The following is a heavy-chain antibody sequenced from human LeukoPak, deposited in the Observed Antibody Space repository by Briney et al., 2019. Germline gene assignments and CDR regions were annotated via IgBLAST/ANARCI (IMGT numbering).Heavy chain of an antibody. D-gene: IGHD4-11*01. J-gene: IGHJ6*02. CDR3: ASVTTRNYYYYYGMDV. CDR1: GFTFSSYA. CDR2: IYSGGST. Sequence: GGSLRLSCAASGFTFSSYAMSWVRQAPGKGLEWVSVIYSGGSTYYADSVKGRFTISRDNSKNTLYLQMNSLRAEDTAVYYCASVTTRNYYYYYGMDVWGQGTTVTVSS. V-gene: IGHV3-66*01.